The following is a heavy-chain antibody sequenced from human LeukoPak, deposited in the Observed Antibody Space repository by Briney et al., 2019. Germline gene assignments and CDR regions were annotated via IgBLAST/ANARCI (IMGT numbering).Heavy chain of an antibody. Sequence: GGSLRLSCKASGFTFSSYAMSWVRQSPGKGLEWVSGISSIDDSTYYGDSMGGRFTISRDNSKNTLYLQMNSLRAEDTAVYYCAKDSCSSTSCPPDYWGQGTLVTVSS. V-gene: IGHV3-23*01. CDR2: ISSIDDST. CDR3: AKDSCSSTSCPPDY. CDR1: GFTFSSYA. J-gene: IGHJ4*02. D-gene: IGHD2-2*01.